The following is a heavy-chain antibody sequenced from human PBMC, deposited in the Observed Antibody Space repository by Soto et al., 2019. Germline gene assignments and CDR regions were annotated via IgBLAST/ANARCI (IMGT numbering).Heavy chain of an antibody. Sequence: QVRLVESGGGVVQPGGSLRLSCATSGFSLSSYAMHWVRQAPGKGLEWVALMSYDETKKYYADSVKGRFTISRDTSKNTLFLQMNHLRVEDTAVYYCAKDRRDGDFMHILVVDFWGQGALVTVSS. CDR3: AKDRRDGDFMHILVVDF. D-gene: IGHD2-15*01. V-gene: IGHV3-30*18. J-gene: IGHJ4*02. CDR2: MSYDETKK. CDR1: GFSLSSYA.